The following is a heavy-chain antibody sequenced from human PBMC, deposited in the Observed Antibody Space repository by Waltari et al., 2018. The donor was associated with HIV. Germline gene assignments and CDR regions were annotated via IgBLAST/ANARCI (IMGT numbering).Heavy chain of an antibody. Sequence: QVQLQESGPGLVKPSETLSLTCTVSGGSISSYYWSWIRQPPGKGLEWIGYIYYSGSTNYNPSLKSRVTISVDTSKNQFSLKLSSVTAADTAVYYCAGDYYYDSSGYYRGVFDYWGQGTLVTVSS. CDR3: AGDYYYDSSGYYRGVFDY. V-gene: IGHV4-59*01. CDR1: GGSISSYY. CDR2: IYYSGST. J-gene: IGHJ4*02. D-gene: IGHD3-22*01.